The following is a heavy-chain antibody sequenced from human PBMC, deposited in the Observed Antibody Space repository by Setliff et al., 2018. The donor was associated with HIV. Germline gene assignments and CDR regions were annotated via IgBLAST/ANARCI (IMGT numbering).Heavy chain of an antibody. CDR3: ARDSYYGWGIYNYFDF. D-gene: IGHD3-10*01. CDR1: GYTFTTYD. V-gene: IGHV1-8*03. J-gene: IGHJ4*02. CDR2: MNPNSANT. Sequence: ASVKVSCKASGYTFTTYDINWVRQATGQGLEWMGWMNPNSANTGYAEKFQGRVTITRDTSASTAYMELSSLTSEDTAIYYCARDSYYGWGIYNYFDFWGQGTLVTVSS.